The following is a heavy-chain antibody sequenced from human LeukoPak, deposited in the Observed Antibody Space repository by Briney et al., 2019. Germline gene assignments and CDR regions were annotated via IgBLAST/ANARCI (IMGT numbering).Heavy chain of an antibody. Sequence: SETLSLTCAVYGGSFSGYYWSWIRQPPGKGLEWIGEINHSGSTNYNPSLKSRVTISVDTSKNQFSLKLSSVTAADTAVYYCARAYGYYFDYWGQGTLVTVSS. CDR2: INHSGST. CDR1: GGSFSGYY. V-gene: IGHV4-34*01. CDR3: ARAYGYYFDY. J-gene: IGHJ4*02. D-gene: IGHD2-2*03.